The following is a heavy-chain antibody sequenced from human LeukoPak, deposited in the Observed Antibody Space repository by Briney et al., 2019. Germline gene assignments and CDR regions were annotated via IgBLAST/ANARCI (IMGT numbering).Heavy chain of an antibody. Sequence: ASVKVSCKASGYTFSTYGISWVRQAPGQGLEWMGWISTNNGNTQYAQKFQGRVTMTTDTSTSTAYMEVRSPRSDDTAVYYCARDIRGSGTWKFDPWGRGTLVTVSS. CDR1: GYTFSTYG. V-gene: IGHV1-18*01. CDR3: ARDIRGSGTWKFDP. J-gene: IGHJ5*02. D-gene: IGHD3-10*01. CDR2: ISTNNGNT.